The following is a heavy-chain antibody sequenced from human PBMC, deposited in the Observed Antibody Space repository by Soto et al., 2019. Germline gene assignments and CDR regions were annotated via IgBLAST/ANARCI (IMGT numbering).Heavy chain of an antibody. J-gene: IGHJ4*02. CDR2: IFWDDDK. Sequence: QITLKESGPTLVKPTQTLTLTCTFSGFSLSTSGVGVGWIRQPPGKALECLAVIFWDDDKRYSPSLKSRLTITRDTSKNQVVLTMTNMDPVDTATYYCAHRPYYGYYGGSFDYWGQGTLVTVSS. CDR3: AHRPYYGYYGGSFDY. D-gene: IGHD4-17*01. CDR1: GFSLSTSGVG. V-gene: IGHV2-5*02.